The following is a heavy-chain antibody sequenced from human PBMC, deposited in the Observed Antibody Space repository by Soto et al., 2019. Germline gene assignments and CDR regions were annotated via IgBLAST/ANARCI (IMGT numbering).Heavy chain of an antibody. V-gene: IGHV3-9*01. D-gene: IGHD2-8*02. Sequence: EVQLVQSGGGLVQPGRSLRLSCAASGFSFGDYGMHWVRQAPGKGLEWVSGISWSGGSIGYADSVKGRFSISRDNDKNSLYLQMNSLRAEDTALYYCAKSTGGTANGMDVWVQGTTVTVSS. CDR1: GFSFGDYG. CDR2: ISWSGGSI. J-gene: IGHJ6*02. CDR3: AKSTGGTANGMDV.